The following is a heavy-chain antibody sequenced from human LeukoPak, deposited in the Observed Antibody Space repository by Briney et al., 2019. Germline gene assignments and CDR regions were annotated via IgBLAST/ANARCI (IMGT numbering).Heavy chain of an antibody. Sequence: PGGSLRLSCTASGFTFGDYAMSWVRQAPGKGLEWVDFIRGKAYGGTTQYAASVKGRFTISRDDSKNIAYLQINSLKNEDTALYFCTRDLTTFEYAFDLWGQGTMVTVSS. CDR2: IRGKAYGGTT. CDR1: GFTFGDYA. J-gene: IGHJ3*01. CDR3: TRDLTTFEYAFDL. V-gene: IGHV3-49*04. D-gene: IGHD2/OR15-2a*01.